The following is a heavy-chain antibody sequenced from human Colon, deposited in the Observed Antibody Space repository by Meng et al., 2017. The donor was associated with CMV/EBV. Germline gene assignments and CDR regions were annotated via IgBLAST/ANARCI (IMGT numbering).Heavy chain of an antibody. V-gene: IGHV4-30-2*01. J-gene: IGHJ5*02. CDR3: TRASEGRRGVHP. CDR2: IYHTGNT. CDR1: GGSITSGGYY. Sequence: VSGGSITSGGYYWSWIRQHPGKGLEWIGEIYHTGNTNYNPSLKSRVTISVDKSDNHFSVKLSSVTAADTAVYYCTRASEGRRGVHPWGQGTLVTVSS. D-gene: IGHD1-14*01.